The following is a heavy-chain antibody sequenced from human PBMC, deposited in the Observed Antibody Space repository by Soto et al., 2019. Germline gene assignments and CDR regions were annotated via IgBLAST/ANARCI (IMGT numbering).Heavy chain of an antibody. CDR3: ARDFAYYYDSSGYYGGDNWFDP. CDR1: GYTFTSYY. Sequence: ASVKVSCKASGYTFTSYYMRWVRQAPGQGLEWMGIINPSGGSTSYAQKFQGRVTMTRDTSTSTVYMELSSLRSEDTAVYYCARDFAYYYDSSGYYGGDNWFDPWGQGTLVTVSS. V-gene: IGHV1-46*01. J-gene: IGHJ5*02. CDR2: INPSGGST. D-gene: IGHD3-22*01.